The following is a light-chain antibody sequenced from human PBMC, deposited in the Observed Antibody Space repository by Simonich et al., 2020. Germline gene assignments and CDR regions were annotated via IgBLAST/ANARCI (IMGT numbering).Light chain of an antibody. V-gene: IGLV3-21*03. Sequence: SYVLTQPPSVSVAPGKTARITWWGNNIGSKSVHWYQQKPGQAPVLVVYDDSDRPSGVPEPFSGSNYGNTATLTISRVEAGDEADYYCQVWDSSSDHWVFGGGTKLTVL. CDR3: QVWDSSSDHWV. CDR2: DDS. CDR1: NIGSKS. J-gene: IGLJ3*02.